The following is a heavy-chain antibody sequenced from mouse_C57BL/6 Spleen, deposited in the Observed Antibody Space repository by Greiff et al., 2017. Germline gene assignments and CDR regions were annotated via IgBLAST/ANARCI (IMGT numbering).Heavy chain of an antibody. CDR1: GFTFSSYG. J-gene: IGHJ3*01. V-gene: IGHV5-6*01. D-gene: IGHD2-5*01. CDR3: ARHENYSNSRFAY. CDR2: ISSGGSYT. Sequence: EVKLMESGGDLVKPGGSLKLSCAASGFTFSSYGMSWVRQTPDKRLEWVATISSGGSYTYYPDSVKGRFTISRDNAKNTLYLQMSSRKSEDTAMYYCARHENYSNSRFAYWGQGTLVTVSA.